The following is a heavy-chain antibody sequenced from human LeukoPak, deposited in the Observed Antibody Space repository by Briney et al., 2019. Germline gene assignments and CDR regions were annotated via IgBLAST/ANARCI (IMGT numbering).Heavy chain of an antibody. Sequence: SETLSLTCNVSGDYITTTNYYWAWIRQPPGKGLEWIASIFYSGTTYYNPSLKSRVTISMDTSKKQISLRLSYVSATDTAIYYCARRSRLYKHETTGYHDSWGQGTRVTVSS. V-gene: IGHV4-39*01. D-gene: IGHD3-9*01. CDR3: ARRSRLYKHETTGYHDS. CDR2: IFYSGTT. CDR1: GDYITTTNYY. J-gene: IGHJ4*02.